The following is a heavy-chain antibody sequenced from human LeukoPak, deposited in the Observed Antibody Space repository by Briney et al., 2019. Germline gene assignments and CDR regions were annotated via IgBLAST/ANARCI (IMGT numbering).Heavy chain of an antibody. Sequence: ASVKVSCKASGYTFTTYGISWVRLAPGQGLEWMGWISAYNGNTNYAQQFQGRVTMTTDTSMSTAYMELRSLRSDDTAVYYCARDLIAVRPGWFDPWGQGSLVTVYS. D-gene: IGHD6-6*01. CDR1: GYTFTTYG. V-gene: IGHV1-18*01. CDR3: ARDLIAVRPGWFDP. J-gene: IGHJ5*02. CDR2: ISAYNGNT.